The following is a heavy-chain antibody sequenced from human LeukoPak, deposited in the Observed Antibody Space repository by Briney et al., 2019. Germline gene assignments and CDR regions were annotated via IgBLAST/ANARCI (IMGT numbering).Heavy chain of an antibody. CDR2: ISASGGST. CDR1: GFTLSTYV. J-gene: IGHJ4*02. CDR3: ARGPLYD. D-gene: IGHD2-8*01. Sequence: GGSLRLSCAASGFTLSTYVMSWVRQAPGKGLEWVSAISASGGSTYYPGSVKGRFTISRENAKNSLYLQMNSLRAEDTAVYYCARGPLYDWGQGTLVTVSS. V-gene: IGHV3-23*01.